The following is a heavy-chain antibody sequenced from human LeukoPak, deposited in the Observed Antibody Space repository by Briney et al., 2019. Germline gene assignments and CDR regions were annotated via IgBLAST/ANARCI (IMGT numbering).Heavy chain of an antibody. Sequence: GASVTVSCTASGYTFTSYGINWVRQAPGQGLEWMGWISAYNGNTNYAQKLHGRVTMSTDTSTSTAYMELRSLRSDDTAVYYCARVFKLAAGNWFDPWGQGTLVTVSS. V-gene: IGHV1-18*01. J-gene: IGHJ5*02. D-gene: IGHD6-13*01. CDR2: ISAYNGNT. CDR3: ARVFKLAAGNWFDP. CDR1: GYTFTSYG.